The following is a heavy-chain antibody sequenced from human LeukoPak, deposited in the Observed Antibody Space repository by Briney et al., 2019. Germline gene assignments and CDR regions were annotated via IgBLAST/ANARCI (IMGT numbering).Heavy chain of an antibody. V-gene: IGHV4-38-2*01. Sequence: SETLSLTCAVSGYSISSGYYWGWLRHSPGKGLEWIGNIYHSGSTYYNPSLKGRVTISVDTSKNQFSLKLSSVTAADTAVYYCARGYSYGYSDALDIWGEGTMVTVSS. CDR1: GYSISSGYY. J-gene: IGHJ3*02. CDR2: IYHSGST. CDR3: ARGYSYGYSDALDI. D-gene: IGHD5-18*01.